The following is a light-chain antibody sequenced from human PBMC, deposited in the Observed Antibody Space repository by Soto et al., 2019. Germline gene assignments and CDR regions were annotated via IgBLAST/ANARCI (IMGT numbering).Light chain of an antibody. CDR2: EVS. CDR1: SSDVGGYNY. CDR3: SSYTSSSTLPNV. V-gene: IGLV2-14*01. Sequence: QSALTQPASVSGSPGQSITISCTGTSSDVGGYNYVSWYQQHPDKAPKLMIYEVSNRPSGVSNRFSGSKSGNTASLTISGLQAEDEADYYCSSYTSSSTLPNVFGTGTKVTVL. J-gene: IGLJ1*01.